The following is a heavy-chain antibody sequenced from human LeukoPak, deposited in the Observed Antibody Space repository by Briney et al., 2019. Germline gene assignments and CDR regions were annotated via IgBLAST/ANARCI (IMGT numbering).Heavy chain of an antibody. Sequence: GGSLRVSCTASGFTLADYAMSWVPQARGKRLEWGCFIRSKAYGGTTEYAASVKGRFTISRDDSKSIAYLQMNSLKTEATAVYYCTRGANWFDPWGQGTLVTVSS. CDR2: IRSKAYGGTT. CDR1: GFTLADYA. V-gene: IGHV3-49*04. CDR3: TRGANWFDP. J-gene: IGHJ5*02.